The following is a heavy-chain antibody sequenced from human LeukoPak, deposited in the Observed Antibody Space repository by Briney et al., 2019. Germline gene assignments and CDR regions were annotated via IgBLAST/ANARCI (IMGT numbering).Heavy chain of an antibody. CDR3: ARGRFPLLWFGELQKLYYFDY. CDR1: GFTFSSYA. D-gene: IGHD3-10*01. Sequence: AGGSLRLSCAASGFTFSSYAMHWVRQAPGKGLEWVAVISYDGSNKYYADSVKGRFTISRDNSKNTLYLQMNSLRAEDTAVYYCARGRFPLLWFGELQKLYYFDYWGQGTLVTVSS. V-gene: IGHV3-30-3*01. J-gene: IGHJ4*02. CDR2: ISYDGSNK.